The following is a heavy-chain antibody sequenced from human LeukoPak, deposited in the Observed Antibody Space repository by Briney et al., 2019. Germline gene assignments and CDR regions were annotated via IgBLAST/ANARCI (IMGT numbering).Heavy chain of an antibody. D-gene: IGHD3-22*01. Sequence: SETLSLTCTVSGGSISSSSYYWGWIRQPPGKGLEWIGSIYYSGSTYYNPSLKSRVTISVDTSKNQFSLKLSSVTAADTAVYYCARGSYYYDSSGSTYWFDPWGQGTLVTVSS. CDR1: GGSISSSSYY. J-gene: IGHJ5*02. V-gene: IGHV4-39*07. CDR2: IYYSGST. CDR3: ARGSYYYDSSGSTYWFDP.